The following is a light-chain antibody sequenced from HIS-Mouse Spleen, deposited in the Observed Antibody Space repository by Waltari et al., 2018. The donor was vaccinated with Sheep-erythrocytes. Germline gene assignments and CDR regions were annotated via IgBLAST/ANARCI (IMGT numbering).Light chain of an antibody. CDR2: QDT. CDR1: KLGDKY. J-gene: IGLJ2*01. V-gene: IGLV3-1*01. CDR3: QAWDSSIVV. Sequence: SSELTQPPSVSVSPGQTASITCSGDKLGDKYACWYQQKPGQSPVLVIYQDTKRPSGSPGRFSGSNSGNTAPLTISGTQAMDEADYYCQAWDSSIVVFGGGTKLTVL.